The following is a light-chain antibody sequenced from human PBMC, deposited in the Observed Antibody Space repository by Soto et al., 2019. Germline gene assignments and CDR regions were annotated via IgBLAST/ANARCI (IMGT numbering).Light chain of an antibody. CDR2: GAS. J-gene: IGKJ1*01. CDR1: QSVSNNY. CDR3: QQYGSSGT. Sequence: SQSPGALSLSTGERATLSCRASQSVSNNYLAWYQQKPGQAPRLLIYGASNRATGIPDRFSGSGSGTDFTLTISRLEPEDFAVYYCQQYGSSGTFGQGTKVDIK. V-gene: IGKV3-20*01.